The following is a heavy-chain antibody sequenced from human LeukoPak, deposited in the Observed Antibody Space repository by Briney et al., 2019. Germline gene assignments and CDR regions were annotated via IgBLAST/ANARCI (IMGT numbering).Heavy chain of an antibody. CDR3: ASGARRTSCLDY. CDR2: ISNNGVFT. Sequence: PGGSLRLSCSASGFTFSNYTMHWVRQAPGKGLEYVSAISNNGVFTYYADSVKGRFTISRDNSKNTLYLQMNSLRAEDTAVYYCASGARRTSCLDYWGQGTLVTVSS. D-gene: IGHD2-2*01. J-gene: IGHJ4*02. CDR1: GFTFSNYT. V-gene: IGHV3-64*04.